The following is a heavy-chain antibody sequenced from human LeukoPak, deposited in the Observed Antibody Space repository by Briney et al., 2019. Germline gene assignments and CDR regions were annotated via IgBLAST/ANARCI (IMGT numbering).Heavy chain of an antibody. CDR3: ASVTIRYYGMDV. J-gene: IGHJ6*02. D-gene: IGHD3-9*01. Sequence: ASVMVSCKASGYTFTGYYMHWVRQAPGQGLEWMGWINPNSGGTNYAQKFQGRVTMTRDTSISTAYMELSRLRSDDTAVYYCASVTIRYYGMDVWGQGTTVTVSS. CDR1: GYTFTGYY. V-gene: IGHV1-2*02. CDR2: INPNSGGT.